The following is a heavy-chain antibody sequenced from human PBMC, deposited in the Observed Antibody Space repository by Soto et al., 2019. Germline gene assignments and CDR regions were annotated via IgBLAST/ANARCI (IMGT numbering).Heavy chain of an antibody. CDR2: IIPIFGTA. V-gene: IGHV1-69*12. D-gene: IGHD2-15*01. CDR1: GGTFSSYA. CDR3: AREGVVAATRLAAVPDNYYYGMDL. Sequence: QVQLVQSGAEVKKPGSSVKVSCKASGGTFSSYAISWVRQAPGQGLEWMGGIIPIFGTANYAQKFQGRVTITADESTSTVYMELSSLRSEDTAVYYCAREGVVAATRLAAVPDNYYYGMDLWGQGTTVTVSS. J-gene: IGHJ6*02.